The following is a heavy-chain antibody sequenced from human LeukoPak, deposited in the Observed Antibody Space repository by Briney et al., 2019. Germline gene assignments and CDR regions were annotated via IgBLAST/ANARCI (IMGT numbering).Heavy chain of an antibody. CDR2: ISGSGSST. V-gene: IGHV3-23*01. D-gene: IGHD6-13*01. J-gene: IGHJ4*02. Sequence: PGGSLRLSCAASGFTFSSYAMSWVRQAPGKGLEWVSAISGSGSSTYYADSVKGRFTISRDNSKNTLFLQMNSLRAEDTAVYYCAKRLVAAGPYFDYWGRGTLVTVSS. CDR3: AKRLVAAGPYFDY. CDR1: GFTFSSYA.